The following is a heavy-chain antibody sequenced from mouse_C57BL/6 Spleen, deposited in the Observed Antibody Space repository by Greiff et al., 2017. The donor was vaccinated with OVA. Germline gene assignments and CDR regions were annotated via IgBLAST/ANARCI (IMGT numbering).Heavy chain of an antibody. CDR1: GYTFTSYW. D-gene: IGHD4-1*01. CDR3: ARTGNGY. CDR2: IDPSDSYT. V-gene: IGHV1-50*01. J-gene: IGHJ2*01. Sequence: QVHVKQSGAELVKPGASVKLSCKASGYTFTSYWMQWVKQRPGQGLEWIGEIDPSDSYTNYNQKFKGKATLTVDTSSSTAYMQLSSLTSEDSAVYYCARTGNGYWGQGTTLTVSS.